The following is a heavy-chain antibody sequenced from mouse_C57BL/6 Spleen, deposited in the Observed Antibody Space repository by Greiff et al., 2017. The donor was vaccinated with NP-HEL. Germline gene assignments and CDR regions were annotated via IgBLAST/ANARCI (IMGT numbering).Heavy chain of an antibody. CDR1: GYAFSSSW. CDR2: IYPGDGDT. V-gene: IGHV1-82*01. Sequence: EESGPELVKPGASVKISCKASGYAFSSSWMNWVKQRPGKGLEWIGRIYPGDGDTNYNGKFKGKATLTADKSSSTAYMQLSSLTSEDSAVYFWAPQLRLGAMDYWGQGTSVTVSS. D-gene: IGHD3-2*02. J-gene: IGHJ4*01. CDR3: APQLRLGAMDY.